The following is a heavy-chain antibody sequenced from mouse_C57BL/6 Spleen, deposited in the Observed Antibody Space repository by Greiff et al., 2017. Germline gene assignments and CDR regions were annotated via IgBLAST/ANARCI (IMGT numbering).Heavy chain of an antibody. CDR3: AKNEKIHYYAMDY. J-gene: IGHJ4*01. CDR2: IWRGGST. V-gene: IGHV2-5*01. CDR1: GFSLTSYG. Sequence: QVQLQQSGPGLVQPSQSLSITCTVSGFSLTSYGVHWVRQSPGKGLEWLGVIWRGGSTDYNAAFMSRLSITKDNSKSQVFFKMNSLQADDTAIYYCAKNEKIHYYAMDYGGQGTSVTVSS.